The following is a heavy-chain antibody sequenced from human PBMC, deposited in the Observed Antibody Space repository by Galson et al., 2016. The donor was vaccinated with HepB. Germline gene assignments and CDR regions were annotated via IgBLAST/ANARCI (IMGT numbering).Heavy chain of an antibody. D-gene: IGHD1-26*01. V-gene: IGHV3-30*14. J-gene: IGHJ3*01. Sequence: SLRLSCAASGFTFRRCVTHWVCHPPVKGVERLAITSSDARVKFYADSVRGRFTISRENSKNTLYLQMNSLRVEDTAVYYCARGGNYGYTWGQGTMVTVSS. CDR2: TSSDARVK. CDR1: GFTFRRCV. CDR3: ARGGNYGYT.